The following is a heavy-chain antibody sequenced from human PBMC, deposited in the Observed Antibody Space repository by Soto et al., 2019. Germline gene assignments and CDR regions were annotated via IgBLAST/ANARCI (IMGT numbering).Heavy chain of an antibody. D-gene: IGHD2-21*01. V-gene: IGHV3-48*02. CDR2: ISTSSSPR. CDR3: ARDALPYSDSDGSYAG. CDR1: GFTFRHYS. J-gene: IGHJ4*02. Sequence: GGSVRLSCAASGFTFRHYSMHWVRQAPGKGLEWVAYISTSSSPRYYADSVKGRFTISRDNDRKSIYLEMSSLRDEDTAIYYCARDALPYSDSDGSYAGCGQGTLVTVSS.